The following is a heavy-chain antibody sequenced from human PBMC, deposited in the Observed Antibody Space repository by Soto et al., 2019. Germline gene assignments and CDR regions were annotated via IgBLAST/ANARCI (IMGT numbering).Heavy chain of an antibody. J-gene: IGHJ3*02. V-gene: IGHV1-69*13. CDR3: AGERSGNSSGYYASDAFDI. D-gene: IGHD3-22*01. CDR1: GGTFSTYA. CDR2: IIPIFDTA. Sequence: SVKVSCKASGGTFSTYAINWVLQAPGQGLVWMGGIIPIFDTANYAQTFQGRVTITADESTSTAYMELSSLRSEDTAVYYCAGERSGNSSGYYASDAFDIWGQGTMVTVSS.